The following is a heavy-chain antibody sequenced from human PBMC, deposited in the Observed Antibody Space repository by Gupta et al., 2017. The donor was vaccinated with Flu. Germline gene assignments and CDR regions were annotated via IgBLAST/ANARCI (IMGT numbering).Heavy chain of an antibody. CDR1: GGSFSGYY. D-gene: IGHD6-6*01. V-gene: IGHV4-34*01. Sequence: QVQLQQWGAGLLKPSETLSLTCAVYGGSFSGYYWSWIRQPPGKGLEWIGEINHSGSTNYNPSLKSRVTISVDTSKNQFSLKLSSVTAADTAVYYCARGCSSSPGDYWGQGTLVTVSS. CDR3: ARGCSSSPGDY. CDR2: INHSGST. J-gene: IGHJ4*02.